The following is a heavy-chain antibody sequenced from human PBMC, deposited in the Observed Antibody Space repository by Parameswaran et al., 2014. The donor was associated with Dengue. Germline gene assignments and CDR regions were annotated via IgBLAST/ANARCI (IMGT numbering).Heavy chain of an antibody. CDR2: IIPIFGTA. J-gene: IGHJ6*03. CDR3: ATAWGGSGSYYLAYYYMDV. D-gene: IGHD3-10*01. Sequence: WARQAPGQGLEWMGGIIPIFGTANYAQKFQGRVTITADESTSTAYMELSSLRSEDTAVYYCATAWGGSGSYYLAYYYMDVWGKGTTVTVSS. V-gene: IGHV1-69*01.